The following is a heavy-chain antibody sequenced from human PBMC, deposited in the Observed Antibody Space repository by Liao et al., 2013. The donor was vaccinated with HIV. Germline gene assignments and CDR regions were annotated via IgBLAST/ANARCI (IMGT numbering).Heavy chain of an antibody. CDR1: GDSISTYY. J-gene: IGHJ4*02. CDR3: SREFGGGSSDY. V-gene: IGHV4-4*07. D-gene: IGHD3-10*01. CDR2: MYTGGST. Sequence: QVQLQESGPGLVKPSETLSLSCTISGDSISTYYWSWIRQPAGKGLEWIGRMYTGGSTKYNPSLKGRATMSVDTSKNQFSLKLTSVTAADTAVYFCSREFGGGSSDYWGQGALVTVSS.